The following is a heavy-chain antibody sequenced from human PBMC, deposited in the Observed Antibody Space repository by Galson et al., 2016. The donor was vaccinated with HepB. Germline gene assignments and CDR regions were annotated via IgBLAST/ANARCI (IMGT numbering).Heavy chain of an antibody. V-gene: IGHV2-5*02. Sequence: PALVKPTQTLTLTCIFSGFSLSTTGVGVGWMRQPPGKTLEWLAHIYWDGDERYSPSLKSRLSITKDTSKNQVVLTMTNMDPVDTATYYCTRAAPAAPVNGAFDVWGQGTVVTVSS. CDR1: GFSLSTTGVG. CDR2: IYWDGDE. CDR3: TRAAPAAPVNGAFDV. D-gene: IGHD6-25*01. J-gene: IGHJ3*01.